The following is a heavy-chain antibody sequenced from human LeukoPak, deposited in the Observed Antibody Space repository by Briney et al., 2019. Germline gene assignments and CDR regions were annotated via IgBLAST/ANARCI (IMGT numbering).Heavy chain of an antibody. J-gene: IGHJ4*02. CDR3: ARAGYASGNYCTNFIS. CDR1: GGSFSGYY. V-gene: IGHV4-34*01. Sequence: PSETLSLTCAVYGGSFSGYYWSWIRQPPGKGLEWIGEINHSGSTYYNPSLESRVSISVDTSKNQFSLKLRSVTAADTATYFCARAGYASGNYCTNFISWGQGSLVTVSS. D-gene: IGHD2-8*01. CDR2: INHSGST.